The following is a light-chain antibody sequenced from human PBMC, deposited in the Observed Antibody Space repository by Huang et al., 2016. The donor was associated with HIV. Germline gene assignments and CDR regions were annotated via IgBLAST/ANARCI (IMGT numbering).Light chain of an antibody. CDR2: LVS. Sequence: DIVMTQSPLSLPVTPGEPASISCTSSQSLLNSNGYNYLDWYVQKPGQSPQLLIYLVSNRACGVPDSVSGSGSGTDVTLKISTVEAEDVGVYYCMQALQTPRTFGPGTKVEIK. V-gene: IGKV2-28*01. CDR1: QSLLNSNGYNY. J-gene: IGKJ1*01. CDR3: MQALQTPRT.